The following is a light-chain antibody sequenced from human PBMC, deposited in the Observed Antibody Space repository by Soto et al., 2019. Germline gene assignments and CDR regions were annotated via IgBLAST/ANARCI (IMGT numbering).Light chain of an antibody. CDR2: GAS. V-gene: IGKV3-15*01. Sequence: DILLTQSPGTLSLSPGERATLSCRASQSVSSNSLAWYQQKPGQAPRLLISGASTRATGIPARFSGSGSGTEFTLTISSLQSEDFAVYYCQQHINWPLTFGGGTKVDIK. J-gene: IGKJ4*01. CDR3: QQHINWPLT. CDR1: QSVSSN.